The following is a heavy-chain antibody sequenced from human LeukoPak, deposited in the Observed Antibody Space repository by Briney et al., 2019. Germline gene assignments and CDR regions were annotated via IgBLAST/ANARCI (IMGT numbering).Heavy chain of an antibody. CDR3: ARGRWLQL. J-gene: IGHJ4*02. V-gene: IGHV4-34*01. CDR2: INHSGST. CDR1: GGSFSGYY. D-gene: IGHD5-24*01. Sequence: SETLSLTCAVYGGSFSGYYWSWIRQPPGKGLEWIGEINHSGSTNYNPSLKSRVTISVDTSKNQFSLKLSSVTAADTAVYYCARGRWLQLWGRGTLVTVSS.